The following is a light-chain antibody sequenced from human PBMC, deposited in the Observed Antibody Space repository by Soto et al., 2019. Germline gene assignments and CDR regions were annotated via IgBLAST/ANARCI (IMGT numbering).Light chain of an antibody. CDR3: AAWGDSLNGRV. Sequence: QSVLTQPPSASGTPGQRVSISCSGSYSNLKTNTVNWYQHLPGTAPKLLIFSNNQRPSGVPDRFSGSKSGTSASLAITGLQSEDEADYYCAAWGDSLNGRVFGGGTKLTVL. CDR1: YSNLKTNT. CDR2: SNN. J-gene: IGLJ2*01. V-gene: IGLV1-44*01.